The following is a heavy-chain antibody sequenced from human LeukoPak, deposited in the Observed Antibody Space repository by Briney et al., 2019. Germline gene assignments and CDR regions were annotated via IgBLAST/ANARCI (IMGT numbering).Heavy chain of an antibody. CDR3: AREADSGYYRTADY. D-gene: IGHD3-10*01. V-gene: IGHV3-23*01. CDR2: ISASGGST. J-gene: IGHJ4*02. Sequence: GGSLRLSCAASGFTFSSYAMSWVRQAPGQGLQWVSTISASGGSTYYADSVKGRFTISRDTSKNTLYLEMTSLKTEDTAVYYCAREADSGYYRTADYWGQGTMVTVSS. CDR1: GFTFSSYA.